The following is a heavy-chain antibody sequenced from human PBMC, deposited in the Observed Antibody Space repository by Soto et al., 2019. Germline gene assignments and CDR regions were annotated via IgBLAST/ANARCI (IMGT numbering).Heavy chain of an antibody. CDR3: TRVSPDCSDGSCYPLN. D-gene: IGHD2-15*01. CDR1: GGSISSSSYY. V-gene: IGHV4-39*01. J-gene: IGHJ4*02. Sequence: ETLSLTCTVSGGSISSSSYYWGWIRQPPGKGLEWIGSIYYSGSTYYNPSLKSRVTISVDTSKNQFSLKLSSVTAADTGVYYCTRVSPDCSDGSCYPLNWGQGTLVTVSS. CDR2: IYYSGST.